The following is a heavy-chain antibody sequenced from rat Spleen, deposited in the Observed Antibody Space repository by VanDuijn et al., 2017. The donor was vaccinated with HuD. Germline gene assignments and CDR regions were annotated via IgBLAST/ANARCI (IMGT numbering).Heavy chain of an antibody. J-gene: IGHJ4*01. V-gene: IGHV5-20*01. CDR2: ITNTGGST. CDR3: TRDVRVMDA. Sequence: EVQLVESDGGLVQPGRSLKLSCAASGFTFSDYYMAWVRQAPTKGLEWVASITNTGGSTYYPDSVKGRFTISRDNAKSTLYLQMNSLRSEDTATYYCTRDVRVMDAWGQGASVTVSS. CDR1: GFTFSDYY.